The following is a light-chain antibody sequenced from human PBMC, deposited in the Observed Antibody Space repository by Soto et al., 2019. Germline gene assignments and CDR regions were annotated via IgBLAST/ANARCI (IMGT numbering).Light chain of an antibody. V-gene: IGLV1-40*01. CDR3: QSYDSTLSDRYV. CDR1: SSSIGAAYD. Sequence: QPVLTQPPSVSGAPGQRVTISCTGSSSSIGAAYDVHWYQQRPGTAPKLLIFGNSNRPSGVPDRFSGSKSGTSASLTITGLQAEDEGDYYCQSYDSTLSDRYVFGSGTKLTVL. CDR2: GNS. J-gene: IGLJ1*01.